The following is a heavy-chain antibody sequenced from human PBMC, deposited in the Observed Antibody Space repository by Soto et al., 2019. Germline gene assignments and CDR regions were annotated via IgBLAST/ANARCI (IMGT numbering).Heavy chain of an antibody. D-gene: IGHD2-8*02. J-gene: IGHJ5*02. CDR2: INAGNGNT. Sequence: QVQLVQSGAEVKKPGASVKVSFKASGYTFTSYAMHWVRQAPGQRLEWMGWINAGNGNTKYSQKFQGRVTITRDTSASTAYMELSSLRSEDTAVYYCARLLNIPEYNWFDPWGQGTLVTVSS. CDR3: ARLLNIPEYNWFDP. CDR1: GYTFTSYA. V-gene: IGHV1-3*01.